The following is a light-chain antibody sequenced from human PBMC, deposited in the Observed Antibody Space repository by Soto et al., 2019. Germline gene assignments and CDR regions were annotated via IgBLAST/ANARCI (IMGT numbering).Light chain of an antibody. CDR3: QQYSTYSWT. V-gene: IGKV1-5*01. CDR1: QSINKW. J-gene: IGKJ1*01. CDR2: DAS. Sequence: DIQMTQSPATLSASVGDRVTITCRASQSINKWLAWYQQEPGKAPKLLIYDASTLKGGVPSRFRGSGSGTEFTLTIVSLQPDDFAIYYCQQYSTYSWTFGQGTRVEI.